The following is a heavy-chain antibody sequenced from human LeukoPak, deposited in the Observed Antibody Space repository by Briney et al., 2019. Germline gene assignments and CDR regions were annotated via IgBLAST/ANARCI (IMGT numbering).Heavy chain of an antibody. Sequence: ASVKVSCKASGYTFTGYYMHWVRRAPGQGLEWMGWINPNSGGTDDAQKFQGRVTMTRDTSISTAYMELSRLRSDDTAVYYCARGPPGYCSGGRCSMRHIDYWGQGTLVTVSS. V-gene: IGHV1-2*02. CDR2: INPNSGGT. CDR3: ARGPPGYCSGGRCSMRHIDY. J-gene: IGHJ4*02. D-gene: IGHD2-15*01. CDR1: GYTFTGYY.